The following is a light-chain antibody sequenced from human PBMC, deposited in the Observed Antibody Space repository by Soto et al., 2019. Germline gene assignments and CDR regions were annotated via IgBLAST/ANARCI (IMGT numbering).Light chain of an antibody. Sequence: EIVMTQSPATLSVSPGERATLSCRASQSVGSNLAWYQQKPGQAPRLLIYGASTRATGIPARFIGSGSGTEFTLTISSLQSEEFAIYFCQQYNNWPPDRTFGQGTKVEIK. CDR3: QQYNNWPPDRT. CDR1: QSVGSN. J-gene: IGKJ1*01. V-gene: IGKV3-15*01. CDR2: GAS.